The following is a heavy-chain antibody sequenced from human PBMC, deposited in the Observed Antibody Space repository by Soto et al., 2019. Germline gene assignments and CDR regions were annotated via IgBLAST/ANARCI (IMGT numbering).Heavy chain of an antibody. CDR1: GGSISSNY. Sequence: PSETLSLTCTVSGGSISSNYWTWIRQPPGKGLEWIGYVYNSGSTNYNPSLKSRVTISEDTSKRQFSLKVNSMTAADTAVYYCARYRREAVAGYTLDNWGQGILVTVYS. V-gene: IGHV4-59*01. CDR3: ARYRREAVAGYTLDN. CDR2: VYNSGST. D-gene: IGHD6-13*01. J-gene: IGHJ4*02.